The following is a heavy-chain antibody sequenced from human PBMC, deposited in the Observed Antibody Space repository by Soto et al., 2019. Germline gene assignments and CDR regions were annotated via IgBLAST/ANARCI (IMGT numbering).Heavy chain of an antibody. D-gene: IGHD5-12*01. CDR3: ARVVGGYGVFDY. Sequence: ASVKVSCKASGGTFSSYTISWVRQAPGQGLEWMGRIIPILGIANYAQKFQGRVTITADKSTSTAYMELSSLRSEDTAVYYCARVVGGYGVFDYWGQGTLVTVSS. V-gene: IGHV1-69*02. CDR2: IIPILGIA. J-gene: IGHJ4*02. CDR1: GGTFSSYT.